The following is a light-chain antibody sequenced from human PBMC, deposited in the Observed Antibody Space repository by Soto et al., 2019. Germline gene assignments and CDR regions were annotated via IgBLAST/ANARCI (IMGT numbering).Light chain of an antibody. CDR1: SSDVGGYNY. J-gene: IGLJ1*01. CDR3: SSYTRSSTPYV. CDR2: DVS. V-gene: IGLV2-14*01. Sequence: QSALTQPASVSGSSGQSITISCTGTSSDVGGYNYVSWYQQHPGKAPKLMIYDVSNRPSGVSNRFPGSKSGNTASLTISGLQAEDEADYYCSSYTRSSTPYVFRTGTKVTVL.